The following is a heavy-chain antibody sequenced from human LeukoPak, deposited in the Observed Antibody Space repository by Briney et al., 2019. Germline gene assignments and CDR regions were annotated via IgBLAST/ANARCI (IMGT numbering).Heavy chain of an antibody. V-gene: IGHV3-33*01. D-gene: IGHD3-3*01. J-gene: IGHJ6*02. CDR3: ARDQGITIFGVVIAYYYYYGMDV. Sequence: GGSLRLSCAASGFNFSNYGMHWVRQAPGKGLEWVAVIWYDGSNKYYAGSVKGRFTISRDNSKNTLYLQMNSLRAEDTAVYCCARDQGITIFGVVIAYYYYYGMDVWGQGTTVTVSS. CDR2: IWYDGSNK. CDR1: GFNFSNYG.